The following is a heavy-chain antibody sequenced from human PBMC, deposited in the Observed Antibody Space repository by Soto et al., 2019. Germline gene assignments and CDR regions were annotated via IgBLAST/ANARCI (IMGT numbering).Heavy chain of an antibody. CDR1: GFTVSSNY. Sequence: GGSLRLSCAASGFTVSSNYMSWVRQAPGKGLEWVSVIYSGGSTYYADSVKGRFTISRDNSKNTLYLQMNSLRAEDTAVYYCARGPQWYNWFDPWGQGTLVTVSS. CDR3: ARGPQWYNWFDP. D-gene: IGHD2-15*01. CDR2: IYSGGST. V-gene: IGHV3-66*01. J-gene: IGHJ5*02.